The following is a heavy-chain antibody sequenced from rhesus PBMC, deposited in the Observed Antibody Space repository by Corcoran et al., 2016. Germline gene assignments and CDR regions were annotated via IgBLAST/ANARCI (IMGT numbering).Heavy chain of an antibody. CDR1: GGSISGYYY. Sequence: QVQLQQWGEGLVKPSETLSLTCAVYGGSISGYYYWSWIRQPPGKVLEWIGFIYGNSASTNYNPSLSNRVTISKDTSKNQFSLKLSSVTAADTAVYYCAREGLRYYFDYWGQGVLVTVSS. D-gene: IGHD2-21*01. J-gene: IGHJ4*01. CDR2: IYGNSAST. CDR3: AREGLRYYFDY. V-gene: IGHV4-73*01.